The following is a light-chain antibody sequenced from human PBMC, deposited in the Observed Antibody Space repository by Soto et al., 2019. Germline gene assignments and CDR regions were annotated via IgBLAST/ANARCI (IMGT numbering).Light chain of an antibody. CDR1: RSNIGNNY. Sequence: QSVLTQPPSVSAAPGQKVTIYCSGSRSNIGNNYVSWYQQLPGTAPKLLMYDNNKQPSGIPDRFSGSKSGTSATLGITGLQTGDEADYYCGTWDSSLSAGVFGGGTKLTVL. CDR3: GTWDSSLSAGV. CDR2: DNN. V-gene: IGLV1-51*01. J-gene: IGLJ2*01.